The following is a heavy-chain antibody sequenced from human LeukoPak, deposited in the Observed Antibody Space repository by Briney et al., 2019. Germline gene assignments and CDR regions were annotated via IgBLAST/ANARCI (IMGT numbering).Heavy chain of an antibody. CDR3: ARELQYCSSTSCPFDY. CDR1: GFTFSSYS. V-gene: IGHV3-21*01. D-gene: IGHD2-2*01. CDR2: ISSSSSYI. Sequence: PRGSLRLSCAASGFTFSSYSMNWVRQAPGKGLEWVSSISSSSSYIYYADSVKGRFTISRDNAKNSLYLQMNSLRAEDTAVYYCARELQYCSSTSCPFDYWGQGTLVTVSS. J-gene: IGHJ4*02.